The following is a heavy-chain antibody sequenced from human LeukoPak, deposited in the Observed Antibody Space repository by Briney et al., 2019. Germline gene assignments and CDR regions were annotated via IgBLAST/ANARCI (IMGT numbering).Heavy chain of an antibody. CDR3: ARDYWWNYDY. CDR2: ISKDGSDK. D-gene: IGHD1-7*01. CDR1: GFTLSDYA. V-gene: IGHV3-30-3*01. Sequence: GGSLRLSCAASGFTLSDYAMHWVRQAPGKGLEWVAVISKDGSDKYYPGSVRGRFTISRDNSKNTIYLQMDSLRAEDTAIYYCARDYWWNYDYWGQGTLVTVSS. J-gene: IGHJ4*02.